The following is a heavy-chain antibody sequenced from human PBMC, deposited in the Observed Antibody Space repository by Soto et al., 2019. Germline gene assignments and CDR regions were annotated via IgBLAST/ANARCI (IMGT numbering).Heavy chain of an antibody. Sequence: ASVKVSCKASGYTFTSYAMHWVRQAPGQRLEWMGWINAGNGNTKYSQKLQGRVTITRDTSASTAYMELSSLRSEDTAVYYCARAGGFGELSYGMDVWGQGTTVTVSS. CDR1: GYTFTSYA. J-gene: IGHJ6*02. V-gene: IGHV1-3*01. CDR2: INAGNGNT. D-gene: IGHD3-10*01. CDR3: ARAGGFGELSYGMDV.